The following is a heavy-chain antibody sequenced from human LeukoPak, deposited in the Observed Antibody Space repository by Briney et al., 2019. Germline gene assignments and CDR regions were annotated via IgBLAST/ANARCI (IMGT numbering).Heavy chain of an antibody. J-gene: IGHJ4*02. CDR1: GYTFTSYA. Sequence: GASVKVSCKASGYTFTSYAISWVRQAPGQGLEWMGGIIPIFGTANYAQKFQGRVTITADESTSAAYMELSSLRSEDTAVYYCAIGRYYDSSGYYYVPDYWGQGTLVTVSS. D-gene: IGHD3-22*01. CDR3: AIGRYYDSSGYYYVPDY. CDR2: IIPIFGTA. V-gene: IGHV1-69*13.